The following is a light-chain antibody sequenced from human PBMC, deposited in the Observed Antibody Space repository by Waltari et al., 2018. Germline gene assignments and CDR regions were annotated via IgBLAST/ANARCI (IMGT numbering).Light chain of an antibody. CDR3: QQGASFPPT. J-gene: IGKJ1*01. V-gene: IGKV1-12*01. CDR2: AVS. CDR1: QASSSA. Sequence: EIQMTQSPSSLSASVVDRVTITCRATQASSSALAWYQQQPGQAPNLLIYAVSSMQSGVPSRFSGSGSGTDFTLTISGLQPEDVATHFCQQGASFPPTFAQGTKVEIK.